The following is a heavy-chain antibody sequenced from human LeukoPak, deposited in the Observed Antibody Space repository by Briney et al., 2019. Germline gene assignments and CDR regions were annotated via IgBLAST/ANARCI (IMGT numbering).Heavy chain of an antibody. J-gene: IGHJ4*02. Sequence: KPSETLSLTCAVSGYSISSGYYRGWIRQPPGKGLEWIGSIYHSGSTYYNPSLKSRVTISVDTSKNQFSLKLSSVTAADTAVYYCARQIHDYGDYFDYWGQGTLVTVSS. V-gene: IGHV4-38-2*01. CDR2: IYHSGST. CDR1: GYSISSGYY. CDR3: ARQIHDYGDYFDY. D-gene: IGHD4-17*01.